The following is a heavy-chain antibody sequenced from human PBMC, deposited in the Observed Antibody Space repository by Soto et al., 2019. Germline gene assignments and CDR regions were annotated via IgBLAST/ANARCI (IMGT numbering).Heavy chain of an antibody. CDR1: RFTFSTYA. Sequence: GGSLRLSCLASRFTFSTYAMHWVRQAPGKGLEYVSTISSNGGSTYYADSVKGRFTISRDDSKNTLYLQMSSLRAEDTAVYYCVKYYFDSSGYYGLNAFDIWGQGTMVTVSS. CDR2: ISSNGGST. D-gene: IGHD3-22*01. J-gene: IGHJ3*02. V-gene: IGHV3-64D*06. CDR3: VKYYFDSSGYYGLNAFDI.